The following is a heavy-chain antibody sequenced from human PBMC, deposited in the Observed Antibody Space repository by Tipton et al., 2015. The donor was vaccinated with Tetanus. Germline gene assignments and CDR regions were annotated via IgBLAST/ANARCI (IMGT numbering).Heavy chain of an antibody. D-gene: IGHD1-1*01. V-gene: IGHV4-59*01. Sequence: TLSLTCTVSGDSISSYYWNWIRQSPVKGLEWIGYINSGSTHYNPSLKSRVTISVDTSKNQFSLKLTSVTTADTAFYYCARANNDFPKKGPFDSWGQGTLVIVSS. CDR1: GDSISSYY. J-gene: IGHJ4*02. CDR2: INSGST. CDR3: ARANNDFPKKGPFDS.